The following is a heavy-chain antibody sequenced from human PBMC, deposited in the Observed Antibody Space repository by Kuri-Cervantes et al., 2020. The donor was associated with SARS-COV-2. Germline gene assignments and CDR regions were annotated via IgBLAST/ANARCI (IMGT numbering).Heavy chain of an antibody. J-gene: IGHJ4*02. CDR2: VKTNSGNT. CDR1: ETTFPNYD. D-gene: IGHD2-21*01. Sequence: ASVKVSCKAPETTFPNYDINWARQATGQGLEWMGMVKTNSGNTLYAQIFQGRVTMTRDTSTGTVYMELSSLTSEDTAIYYCYCAPKEGFDSWGQGTLVTVSS. V-gene: IGHV1-8*01. CDR3: YCAPKEGFDS.